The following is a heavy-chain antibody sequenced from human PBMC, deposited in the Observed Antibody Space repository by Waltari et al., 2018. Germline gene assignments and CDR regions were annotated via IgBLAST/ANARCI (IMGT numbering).Heavy chain of an antibody. Sequence: EVQLVESGGGLVQPGGSLRLSCAASGFVFGDYWMHWVRQAPGKGVGWVSRIKVDGGYISYTDSGKGRFTISRDNSQNTVFLQLNSVRVEDTAVYYCARKGGRGYPYGPFFYDYWGQGTLVTVSP. D-gene: IGHD5-18*01. CDR1: GFVFGDYW. CDR2: IKVDGGYI. J-gene: IGHJ4*02. V-gene: IGHV3-74*01. CDR3: ARKGGRGYPYGPFFYDY.